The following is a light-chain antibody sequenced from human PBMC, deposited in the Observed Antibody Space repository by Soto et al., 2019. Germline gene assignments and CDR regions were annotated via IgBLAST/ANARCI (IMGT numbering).Light chain of an antibody. CDR1: QSVGSY. CDR2: TTS. V-gene: IGKV3-20*01. Sequence: EFGLTQSPGTLSLSPGERATLSCRASQSVGSYLAWYRQRPGQAPRLLIYTTSNRATDIPDRFSGSGSGTDFTLTISRLEPEDFAVYYCQHYGSSPLTFGPGTKVEIK. J-gene: IGKJ1*01. CDR3: QHYGSSPLT.